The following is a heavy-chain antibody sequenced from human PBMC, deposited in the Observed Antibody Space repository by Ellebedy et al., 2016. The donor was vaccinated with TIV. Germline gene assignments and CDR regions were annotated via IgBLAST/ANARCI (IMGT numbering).Heavy chain of an antibody. CDR1: GYTFTSYY. CDR2: INPSGGST. V-gene: IGHV1-46*01. CDR3: ARDESI. J-gene: IGHJ3*02. Sequence: ASVKVSCXTSGYTFTSYYMHWVRQAPGQGLEWMGIINPSGGSTSYPQKFQGRVTMTRDTSTSTLYMELRSLRSDDTAVYYCARDESIWGQGTMVTVSS.